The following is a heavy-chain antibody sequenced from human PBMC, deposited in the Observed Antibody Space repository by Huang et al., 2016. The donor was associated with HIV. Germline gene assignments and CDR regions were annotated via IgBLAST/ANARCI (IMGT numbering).Heavy chain of an antibody. J-gene: IGHJ6*02. CDR2: IKQDESEK. CDR3: ATKTAAMDI. CDR1: TFRFGAYW. Sequence: VESGGRLVQPGGSIRLSCVGSTFRFGAYWMSWVRQSPGKWLGWVANIKQDESEKYYVDSVKGRFNISRDNAKKVLFLEMNNVRVEDTATYYCATKTAAMDIWGQGTTVTVS. D-gene: IGHD1-7*01. V-gene: IGHV3-7*01.